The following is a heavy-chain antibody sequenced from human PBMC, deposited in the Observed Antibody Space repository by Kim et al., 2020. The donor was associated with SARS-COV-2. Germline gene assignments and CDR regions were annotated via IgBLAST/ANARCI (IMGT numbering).Heavy chain of an antibody. Sequence: SETLSLTCTVSGGSVSSGSYYWSWIRQPPGKGLEWIGYIYYSGSTNYNPSLKSRVTISVDTSKNQFSLKLSSVTAADTAVYYCARDDRYNSGWKGDYYYYGMDVWGQGTTVTVSS. CDR2: IYYSGST. D-gene: IGHD6-19*01. CDR1: GGSVSSGSYY. V-gene: IGHV4-61*01. CDR3: ARDDRYNSGWKGDYYYYGMDV. J-gene: IGHJ6*02.